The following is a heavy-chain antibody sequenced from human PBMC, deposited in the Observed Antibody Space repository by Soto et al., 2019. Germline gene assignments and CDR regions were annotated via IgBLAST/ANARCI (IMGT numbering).Heavy chain of an antibody. D-gene: IGHD2-15*01. CDR3: AKRATTVPTPGNYFDC. V-gene: IGHV3-23*01. CDR2: LTPSGTT. Sequence: EVQLLESGGSLVHPGGSLRLSCVASGFSFSDYSMTWVRQGPGRGLEWVATLTPSGTTFYADSVKGRFTISRDNNRNTLSLQMYNLRAEDTARYYCAKRATTVPTPGNYFDCWGQGTLVTVSS. CDR1: GFSFSDYS. J-gene: IGHJ4*02.